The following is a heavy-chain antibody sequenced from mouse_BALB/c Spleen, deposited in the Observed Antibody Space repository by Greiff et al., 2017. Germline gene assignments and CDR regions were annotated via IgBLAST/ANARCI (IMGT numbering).Heavy chain of an antibody. J-gene: IGHJ3*01. CDR1: GYAFSSSW. V-gene: IGHV1-82*01. CDR3: ARLDYDDWFAY. CDR2: IYPGDGDT. Sequence: QVQLKESGPELVKPGASVKISCKASGYAFSSSWMNWVKQRPGQGLEWIGRIYPGDGDTNYNGKFKGKATLTADKSSSTAYMQLSSLTSEDSAVYFCARLDYDDWFAYWGQGTLVTVSA. D-gene: IGHD2-4*01.